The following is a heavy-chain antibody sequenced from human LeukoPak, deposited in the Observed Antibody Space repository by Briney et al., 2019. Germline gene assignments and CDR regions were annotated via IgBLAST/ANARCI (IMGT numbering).Heavy chain of an antibody. V-gene: IGHV1-46*01. D-gene: IGHD6-13*01. J-gene: IGHJ4*02. CDR3: IAAAGPTFDY. CDR1: GYTFTSYY. CDR2: INPSGGST. Sequence: ASVKVSCKASGYTFTSYYMHWVRQAPGQELEWMGIINPSGGSTSYAQKLQGRVTMTRDTSTSTVYMELSSLRSEDTAVYYCIAAAGPTFDYWGQGTLVTVSS.